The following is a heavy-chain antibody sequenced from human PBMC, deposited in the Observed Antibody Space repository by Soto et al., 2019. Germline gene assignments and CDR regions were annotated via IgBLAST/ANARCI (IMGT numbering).Heavy chain of an antibody. CDR1: GGSISSTNYF. CDR3: ARQRDYYDASGRAYFAF. Sequence: PSETLSLTCTVSGGSISSTNYFWGWIRQPPGKGLEWIGSIHYSGSTYYNPSLKSRVTVSVDTSKNQFSLKLTSVTAADTAVYYCARQRDYYDASGRAYFAFWGRRTPVTVSS. J-gene: IGHJ4*02. CDR2: IHYSGST. D-gene: IGHD3-22*01. V-gene: IGHV4-39*01.